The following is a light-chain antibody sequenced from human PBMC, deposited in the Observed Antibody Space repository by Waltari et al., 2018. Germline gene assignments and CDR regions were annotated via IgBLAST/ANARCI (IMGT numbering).Light chain of an antibody. CDR1: SSDVDNYNF. V-gene: IGLV2-14*01. CDR2: GVS. J-gene: IGLJ1*01. CDR3: SSYTNIITYV. Sequence: QSALTQPAPVSGSPGQSLTISCTGTSSDVDNYNFVSCYQQHPVKAPKLMIYGVSKRPSGVSDRFSGSKSGNTASLTISGLQAEDEADYYCSSYTNIITYVFGTGTKVTVL.